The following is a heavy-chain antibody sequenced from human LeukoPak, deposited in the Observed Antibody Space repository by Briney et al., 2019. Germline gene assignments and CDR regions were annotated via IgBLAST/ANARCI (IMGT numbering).Heavy chain of an antibody. CDR3: ASDPPDKEQWLVPPDFSFDY. D-gene: IGHD6-19*01. CDR1: GYTFTSYD. CDR2: MNPNSGNT. J-gene: IGHJ4*02. V-gene: IGHV1-8*02. Sequence: GASVKVSCKASGYTFTSYDINWVRQATGQGLEWMGWMNPNSGNTGYAQKFQGRVTMTRDTSISTAYMELSRLRSDDTAVYYCASDPPDKEQWLVPPDFSFDYWGQGTLVTVSS.